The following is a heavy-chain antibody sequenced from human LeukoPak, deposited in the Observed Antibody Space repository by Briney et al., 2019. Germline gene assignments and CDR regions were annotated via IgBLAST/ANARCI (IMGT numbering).Heavy chain of an antibody. CDR2: ISYDGSNK. CDR3: AKGLLGIAAAGIDY. D-gene: IGHD6-13*01. V-gene: IGHV3-30*18. Sequence: GGSLRLSCAASGFTFNSYGMHWVRQAPGKGLEWVAVISYDGSNKYYADSVKGRFTISRDNSKNTLYLQMNSLRAEDTAVYYCAKGLLGIAAAGIDYWGQGTLVTVSS. CDR1: GFTFNSYG. J-gene: IGHJ4*02.